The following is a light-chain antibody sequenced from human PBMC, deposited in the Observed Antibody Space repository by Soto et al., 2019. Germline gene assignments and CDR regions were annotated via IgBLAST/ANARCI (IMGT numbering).Light chain of an antibody. V-gene: IGKV3-15*01. J-gene: IGKJ3*01. CDR2: GAS. Sequence: EIVMTQSPATLSVSPGERATLSCRASQSVSNNLAWYQQKHGQAPRLLIYGASTRATGIPARFSGSGSGTEFTLTISSLQSEDFAVYYCQQYNNWPPFTFGPGTKVDI. CDR1: QSVSNN. CDR3: QQYNNWPPFT.